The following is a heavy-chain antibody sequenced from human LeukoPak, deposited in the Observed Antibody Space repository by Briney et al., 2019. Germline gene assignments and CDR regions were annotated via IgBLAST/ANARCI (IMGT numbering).Heavy chain of an antibody. CDR2: ISGNGYNT. CDR3: AKGVRLWFAFYFDY. D-gene: IGHD3-10*01. Sequence: GGSLRLSCAGSGFTLGSYAMSWVRQAPGKGLEWVSAISGNGYNTYYADSVKGRFTISSESSGNTLYLEMHNLRAEDTAVYYCAKGVRLWFAFYFDYWGQGTLVTVSS. CDR1: GFTLGSYA. V-gene: IGHV3-23*01. J-gene: IGHJ4*02.